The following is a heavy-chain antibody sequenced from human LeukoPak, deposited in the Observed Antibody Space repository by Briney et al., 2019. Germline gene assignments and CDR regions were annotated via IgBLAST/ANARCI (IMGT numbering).Heavy chain of an antibody. Sequence: PGGSLRLSSAASGFTFSSYAMHWVRQAPGKGLEWVAVISYDGSNKYYADSVKGRFTISRDNSKNTLYLQMNSLRAEDTAVYYCARGPYYYDSSGYIENWGQGTLVTVSS. V-gene: IGHV3-30*01. CDR2: ISYDGSNK. CDR3: ARGPYYYDSSGYIEN. J-gene: IGHJ4*02. CDR1: GFTFSSYA. D-gene: IGHD3-22*01.